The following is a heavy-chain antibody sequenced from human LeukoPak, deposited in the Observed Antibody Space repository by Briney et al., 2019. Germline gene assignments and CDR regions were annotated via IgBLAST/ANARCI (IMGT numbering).Heavy chain of an antibody. J-gene: IGHJ5*02. CDR1: GYTFTSYD. V-gene: IGHV1-8*01. Sequence: ASVKVSCKASGYTFTSYDINWVRQATGQGLEWMGWMNPNSGNTGYAQKFQGRVTMTRNTSISTAYMELSSLRSEDTAVYYCASGGDYDILTANWFDPWGQGTLVTVSS. CDR3: ASGGDYDILTANWFDP. D-gene: IGHD3-9*01. CDR2: MNPNSGNT.